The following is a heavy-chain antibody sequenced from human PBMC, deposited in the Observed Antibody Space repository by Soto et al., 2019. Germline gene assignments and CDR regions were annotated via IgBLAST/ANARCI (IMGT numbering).Heavy chain of an antibody. CDR2: SNDSGNI. Sequence: QVQLQQWGAGLLKPSETLSLTCAVYGGSFSGYQWTWIRQTPGKGLEWMGESNDSGNINYNPSLKGRVTILLDTSKKQISLRLSSVTAADSAVYYCARGLILWFGELSRRGGYYYYMDVWGKGTTVTVSS. J-gene: IGHJ6*03. CDR1: GGSFSGYQ. CDR3: ARGLILWFGELSRRGGYYYYMDV. D-gene: IGHD3-10*01. V-gene: IGHV4-34*01.